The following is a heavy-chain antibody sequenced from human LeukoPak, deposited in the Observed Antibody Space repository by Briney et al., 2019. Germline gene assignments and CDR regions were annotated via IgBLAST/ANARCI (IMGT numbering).Heavy chain of an antibody. V-gene: IGHV3-23*01. Sequence: GGSLRLSCAASGFTFSSYAMSWVRQAPGKGLEWVSAVSGSGGSTYYADSVKGRFTISRDNSKNTLYLQMNSLRAEDTAVYYCARTGVRGYCSGGSCYFDDYWGQGTLVTVSS. CDR3: ARTGVRGYCSGGSCYFDDY. D-gene: IGHD2-15*01. J-gene: IGHJ4*02. CDR1: GFTFSSYA. CDR2: VSGSGGST.